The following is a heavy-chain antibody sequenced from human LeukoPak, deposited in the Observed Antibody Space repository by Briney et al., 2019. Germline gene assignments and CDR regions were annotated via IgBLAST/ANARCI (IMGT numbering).Heavy chain of an antibody. CDR2: ISSNGGST. V-gene: IGHV3-64*01. CDR3: ARDRVLLWFGELLPAPYYYYYGMGV. CDR1: GFTFSSYA. Sequence: TGGSLRLSCAASGFTFSSYAMHWVRQAPGKGLEYVSAISSNGGSTYYANSVKGRFTISRDNSKNTPYLQMGSLRAEDMAVYYCARDRVLLWFGELLPAPYYYYYGMGVWGQGTTVTVSS. D-gene: IGHD3-10*01. J-gene: IGHJ6*02.